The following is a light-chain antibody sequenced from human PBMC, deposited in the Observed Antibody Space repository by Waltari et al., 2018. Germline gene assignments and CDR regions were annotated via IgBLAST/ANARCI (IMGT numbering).Light chain of an antibody. CDR1: QVIEHD. J-gene: IGKJ1*01. CDR3: LQDHHYPRT. Sequence: IQMTQSPSSVSASVGAGVTITCRASQVIEHDLAWYQQKAGKAPNLLIYAASILQSEVPSRFSGSGSGTDFTLTISSLQPEDSATYYCLQDHHYPRTFGQGTKVTIK. V-gene: IGKV1-6*02. CDR2: AAS.